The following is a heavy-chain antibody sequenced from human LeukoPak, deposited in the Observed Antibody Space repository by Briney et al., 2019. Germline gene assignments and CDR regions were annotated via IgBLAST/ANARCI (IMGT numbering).Heavy chain of an antibody. CDR1: GASISPNY. V-gene: IGHV4-59*12. CDR3: ARGHYGPGIGTYPN. Sequence: SETLSLTCTVSGASISPNYWSWFRQPPGKGLVWIGYIYYSGSTSYNPSLKSRVTISLDTSKNQFSLKLSSVTAADTAVYYCARGHYGPGIGTYPNWGQGTLVTVSA. J-gene: IGHJ4*02. D-gene: IGHD3-10*01. CDR2: IYYSGST.